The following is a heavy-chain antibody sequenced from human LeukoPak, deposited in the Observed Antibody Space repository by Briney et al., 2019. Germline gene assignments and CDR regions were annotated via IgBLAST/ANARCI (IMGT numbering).Heavy chain of an antibody. J-gene: IGHJ4*02. V-gene: IGHV3-23*01. Sequence: GGSLRLSCAASGFSFSTYAMSWVRQAPGKGLEWVSAISATGGSTYYADSVKGRFTISRDNSKNTLYLQINTLRAEDTAVYYCANHPLDYWGQGTLVTVPS. CDR3: ANHPLDY. CDR1: GFSFSTYA. CDR2: ISATGGST.